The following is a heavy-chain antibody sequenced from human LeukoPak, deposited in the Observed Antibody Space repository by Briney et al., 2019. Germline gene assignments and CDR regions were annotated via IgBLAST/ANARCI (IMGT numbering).Heavy chain of an antibody. Sequence: GGSLRLSCAASGFTFSNYWMHWVRQAPGKGLVWVSRINTDGSSTYYADSVKGRFTISRDNSKNTLYLQMNSLRAEDTAVYYCARDPATYYDILTGPPNNWFDPWGQGTLVTVSS. D-gene: IGHD3-9*01. CDR1: GFTFSNYW. V-gene: IGHV3-74*01. CDR3: ARDPATYYDILTGPPNNWFDP. CDR2: INTDGSST. J-gene: IGHJ5*02.